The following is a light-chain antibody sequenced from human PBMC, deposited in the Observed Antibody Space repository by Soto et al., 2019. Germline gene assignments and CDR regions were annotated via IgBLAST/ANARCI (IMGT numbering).Light chain of an antibody. CDR2: EGS. CDR3: CSYAGSSTFV. J-gene: IGLJ7*01. V-gene: IGLV2-23*01. CDR1: SSDVGSYNL. Sequence: QSALTQPASVSGSPGQSITISCTGTSSDVGSYNLVSWYQQHPGKAPKLMIYEGSKRPSGVSNRFSGSKSGNTASLTISGLQAEDGADYYCCSYAGSSTFVFGGGTQPTVL.